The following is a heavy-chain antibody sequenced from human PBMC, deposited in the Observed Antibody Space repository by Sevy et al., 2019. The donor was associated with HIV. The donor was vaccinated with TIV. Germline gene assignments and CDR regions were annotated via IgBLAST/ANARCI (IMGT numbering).Heavy chain of an antibody. D-gene: IGHD2-21*02. CDR2: IRWDTLNI. J-gene: IGHJ4*02. V-gene: IGHV3-9*01. Sequence: GGSLRLSCTASGFAFDDYTMHWVRQIPGKGLEWVAGIRWDTLNINYVDSVKGRFTISRDNAKNSLYLQMNSLGVDDTALYYCVGSGDWPYYFDYWGQGTLVTVSS. CDR1: GFAFDDYT. CDR3: VGSGDWPYYFDY.